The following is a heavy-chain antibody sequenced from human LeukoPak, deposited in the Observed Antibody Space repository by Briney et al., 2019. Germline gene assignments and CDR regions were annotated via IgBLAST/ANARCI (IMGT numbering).Heavy chain of an antibody. CDR1: GFTFSDAW. J-gene: IGHJ4*02. D-gene: IGHD2-2*02. CDR3: TPSSPSSYCSSTSCYIGY. Sequence: GGSLRLSCAASGFTFSDAWMSWVRQAPGKGLEWIGLIKSKIDGGTTDYAAPVKGRFTISRDDSKNMLFLQVNSLKTEDTAVYYCTPSSPSSYCSSTSCYIGYWGQGTQVTVSS. V-gene: IGHV3-15*01. CDR2: IKSKIDGGTT.